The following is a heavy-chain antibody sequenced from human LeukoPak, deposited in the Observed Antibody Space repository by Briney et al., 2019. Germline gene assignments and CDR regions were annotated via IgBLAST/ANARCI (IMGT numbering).Heavy chain of an antibody. CDR1: GYTFTSYD. CDR3: ARGHSNYYDSSGYHGDAFDI. V-gene: IGHV1-8*03. CDR2: MNPNSGNT. J-gene: IGHJ3*02. Sequence: ASVKVSCKASGYTFTSYDINWVRQATGQGLEWMGWMNPNSGNTGYAQKFQGRVTITRNTSISTAYMELSSLRSEDTAVYYCARGHSNYYDSSGYHGDAFDIWGQGTMVTVSS. D-gene: IGHD3-22*01.